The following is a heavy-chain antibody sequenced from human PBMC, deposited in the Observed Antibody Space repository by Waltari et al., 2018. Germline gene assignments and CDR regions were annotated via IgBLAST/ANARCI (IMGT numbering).Heavy chain of an antibody. J-gene: IGHJ6*03. V-gene: IGHV4-61*02. CDR1: GGSISSGSYY. CDR2: IYTSGST. CDR3: TTGGLGISRNYYYYYMDV. Sequence: QVQLQESGPGLVKPSQTLSLTCTVSGGSISSGSYYWSWIRQPAGKGLEWIGRIYTSGSTNDNPSLKSRVTISVDTSKNQFSLKLSSVTAADTAVYYCTTGGLGISRNYYYYYMDVWGKGTTVTVSS. D-gene: IGHD7-27*01.